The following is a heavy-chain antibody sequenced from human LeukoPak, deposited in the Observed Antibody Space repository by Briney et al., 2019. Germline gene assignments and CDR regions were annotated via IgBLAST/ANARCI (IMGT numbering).Heavy chain of an antibody. CDR1: GFTFSSYS. Sequence: GGSLRLSCAASGFTFSSYSMNWVRQAPGKGLEWVSSISSSSSHIYYADSVKGRFTISRDNAKNSLYLQMNSLRAEDTAVYYCASGSPDDFWSGYSSDYWGQGTLVTVSS. J-gene: IGHJ4*02. D-gene: IGHD3-3*01. V-gene: IGHV3-21*01. CDR2: ISSSSSHI. CDR3: ASGSPDDFWSGYSSDY.